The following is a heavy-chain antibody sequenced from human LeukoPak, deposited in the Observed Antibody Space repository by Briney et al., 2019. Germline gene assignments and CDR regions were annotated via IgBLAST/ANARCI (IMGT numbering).Heavy chain of an antibody. D-gene: IGHD3-3*01. V-gene: IGHV3-7*01. CDR3: ARDQGGYYDFWSGYPHDAFDI. J-gene: IGHJ3*02. CDR1: GFTFSSYW. CDR2: IKQDGSEK. Sequence: QTGGSLRLSCAASGFTFSSYWMSWVRQAPGKGLQWVANIKQDGSEKYYVDSVKGRFTISRGNAKNSLYLQMNSLRAEDTAVYYCARDQGGYYDFWSGYPHDAFDIWGQGTMVTVSS.